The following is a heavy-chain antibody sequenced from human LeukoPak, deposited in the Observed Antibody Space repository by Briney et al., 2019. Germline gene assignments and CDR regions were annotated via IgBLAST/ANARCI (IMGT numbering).Heavy chain of an antibody. J-gene: IGHJ6*03. V-gene: IGHV4-34*01. CDR1: GGSFSGYY. Sequence: SETLSLTCAVYGGSFSGYYWSWIRQPPRRGLEWIGEINHSGSINYNPSLKSRVTISVYTSKNKFSLKLSSVTAADTAVYYCARGHIEVVPAAAYYYYYMDVWGKGTTVTVSS. CDR2: INHSGSI. D-gene: IGHD2-2*01. CDR3: ARGHIEVVPAAAYYYYYMDV.